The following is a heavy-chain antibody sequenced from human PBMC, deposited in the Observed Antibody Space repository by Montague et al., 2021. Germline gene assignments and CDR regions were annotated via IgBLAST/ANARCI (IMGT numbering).Heavy chain of an antibody. CDR1: GFNFDNYA. V-gene: IGHV3-9*01. Sequence: SLRLSCAASGFNFDNYAMHWVRQVPGKGLEWVSGIKWNSGLIGYADSVKGRFTISRDNMKNSLYLQMNSLRAEDTAFYYCARRDSLDFWGQGTMVTVSS. CDR3: ARRDSLDF. J-gene: IGHJ3*01. CDR2: IKWNSGLI.